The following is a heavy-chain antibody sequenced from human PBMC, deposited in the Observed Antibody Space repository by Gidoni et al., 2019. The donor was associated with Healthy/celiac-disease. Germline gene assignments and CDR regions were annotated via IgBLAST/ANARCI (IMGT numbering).Heavy chain of an antibody. Sequence: VQLVESGGGLVKPGGSLRLSCAASGFTFSSSSMNWVRQAPGKGLEWVSSISSSSSYIYYADSVKGRFTISRDNAKNSLYLQMNSLRAEDTAVYYCARDGGLAYLSAGWYFDLWGRGTLVTVSS. J-gene: IGHJ2*01. CDR2: ISSSSSYI. D-gene: IGHD3-16*01. CDR1: GFTFSSSS. CDR3: ARDGGLAYLSAGWYFDL. V-gene: IGHV3-21*01.